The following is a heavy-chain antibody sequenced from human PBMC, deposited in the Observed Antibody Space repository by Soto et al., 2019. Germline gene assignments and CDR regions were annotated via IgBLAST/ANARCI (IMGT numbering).Heavy chain of an antibody. Sequence: GGSLRLSCAASGFTFSDYCMSWIRQAPGKGLECVSYISSSGTIIYYADSVKGRFTISRDNAKNSLYLQMNSLRAEDTAVYFCARDPRQYYFDYWGQGTLVTVSS. J-gene: IGHJ4*02. V-gene: IGHV3-11*01. CDR2: ISSSGTII. CDR3: ARDPRQYYFDY. CDR1: GFTFSDYC.